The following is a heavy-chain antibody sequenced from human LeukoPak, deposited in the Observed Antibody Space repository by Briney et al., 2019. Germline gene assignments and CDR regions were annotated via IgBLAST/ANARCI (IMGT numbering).Heavy chain of an antibody. J-gene: IGHJ4*01. CDR3: ARERPSHYYGSGSYPD. D-gene: IGHD3-10*01. Sequence: SETLSLTCAVYGGSFSGYSWSWIREPPGKGLEWIGEINHSGSTNYNPSLKSRVTISVDTSKNQFSLKLSSVTAADTAVYYCARERPSHYYGSGSYPDWGQEPWSPSPQ. V-gene: IGHV4-34*01. CDR2: INHSGST. CDR1: GGSFSGYS.